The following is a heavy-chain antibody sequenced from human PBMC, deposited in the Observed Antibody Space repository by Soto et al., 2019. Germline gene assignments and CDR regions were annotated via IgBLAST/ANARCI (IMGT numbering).Heavy chain of an antibody. D-gene: IGHD1-26*01. CDR2: ISHSAST. J-gene: IGHJ5*02. V-gene: IGHV4-38-2*01. Sequence: SETLSLTCAVSGYSISSGYYWGWIRQPPGKGLEWIGSISHSASTYYNPSLRSRVTTSVDTSKNQFSLKLSSVTAADTAVYYCARVNRGRFNWIDHWGQGTLVTVSS. CDR3: ARVNRGRFNWIDH. CDR1: GYSISSGYY.